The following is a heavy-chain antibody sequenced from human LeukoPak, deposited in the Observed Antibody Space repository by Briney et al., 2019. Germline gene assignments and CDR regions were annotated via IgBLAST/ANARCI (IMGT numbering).Heavy chain of an antibody. CDR2: IYYSGST. CDR3: ARDPAYYYDSSGVFDY. Sequence: SETLSPTCTVSGGSISSGDYYWSWIRQPPGKGLEWIGYIYYSGSTYYNPSLKSRVTISVDTSKNQFSLKLSSVTAADTAVYYCARDPAYYYDSSGVFDYWGQGTLVTVSS. V-gene: IGHV4-30-4*01. J-gene: IGHJ4*02. D-gene: IGHD3-22*01. CDR1: GGSISSGDYY.